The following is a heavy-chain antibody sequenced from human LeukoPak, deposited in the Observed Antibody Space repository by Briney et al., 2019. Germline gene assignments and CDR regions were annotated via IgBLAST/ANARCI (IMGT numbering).Heavy chain of an antibody. D-gene: IGHD3-16*01. V-gene: IGHV3-7*03. CDR2: INHNGNVN. Sequence: GGALRLSCAASGVTFSSYWMKSARQTPEERLEWVASINHNGNVNYYVDSVRGRFTISRDNAKNSMYLQMSNLRAEDTAVYFCARGGGLDVWGQGATVTVSS. J-gene: IGHJ6*02. CDR3: ARGGGLDV. CDR1: GVTFSSYW.